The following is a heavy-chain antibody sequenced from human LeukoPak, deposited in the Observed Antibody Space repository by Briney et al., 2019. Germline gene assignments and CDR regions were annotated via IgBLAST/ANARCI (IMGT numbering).Heavy chain of an antibody. CDR3: AKDYYYGAGSTPPRLDY. CDR2: ISGSGSSGGST. J-gene: IGHJ4*02. CDR1: GFTFSSYG. D-gene: IGHD3-10*01. V-gene: IGHV3-23*01. Sequence: PGGSLRLSCAASGFTFSSYGMSWVRQAPGKGLEWVSAISGSGSSGGSTYYADSVKGWFTISRDNSKNTLYAQMNSLRAEDTAVYYCAKDYYYGAGSTPPRLDYWGQGTLVTVSS.